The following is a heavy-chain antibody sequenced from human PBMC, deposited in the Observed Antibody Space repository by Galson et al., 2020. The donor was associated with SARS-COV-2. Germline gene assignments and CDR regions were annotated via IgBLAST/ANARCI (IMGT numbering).Heavy chain of an antibody. D-gene: IGHD2-2*01. CDR1: GFTFSGSA. CDR2: IRSKANSYAT. CDR3: SRLGYCSSTSCYVADY. Sequence: GGSLRLSCAASGFTFSGSAMHWVRQASGKGLEWVGRIRSKANSYATAYAASGKGRFTISRDDSKNTAYLQMNSLKTEDTAVYYCSRLGYCSSTSCYVADYWGQGTLVTVSS. V-gene: IGHV3-73*01. J-gene: IGHJ4*02.